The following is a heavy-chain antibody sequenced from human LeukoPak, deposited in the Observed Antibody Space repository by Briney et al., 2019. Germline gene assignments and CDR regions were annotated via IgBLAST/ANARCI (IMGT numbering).Heavy chain of an antibody. CDR1: GFTFSSYA. V-gene: IGHV3-23*01. CDR3: AVGRWLLTSFDY. D-gene: IGHD2-21*02. J-gene: IGHJ4*02. Sequence: GGSLRLSCAASGFTFSSYAMSWVRQATGKGLEWVSAISGSGGSTYYADSVKGRFTISRDNSKNTLYLQMNSLRAEDTAVYYCAVGRWLLTSFDYWGQGTLVTVSS. CDR2: ISGSGGST.